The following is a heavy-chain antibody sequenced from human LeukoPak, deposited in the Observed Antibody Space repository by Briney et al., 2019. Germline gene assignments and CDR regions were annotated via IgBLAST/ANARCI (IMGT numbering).Heavy chain of an antibody. Sequence: PSETLSLTCTVSGYSISSAYYWGWIRQPPGEGLEWIGTIYESGTTYSNPSLKSRVTISVDTSKNQFSLKLSSVTAADTAVYYCATRYSGSYRPWDYWGQGTLVTVSS. CDR2: IYESGTT. CDR3: ATRYSGSYRPWDY. V-gene: IGHV4-38-2*02. CDR1: GYSISSAYY. J-gene: IGHJ4*02. D-gene: IGHD1-26*01.